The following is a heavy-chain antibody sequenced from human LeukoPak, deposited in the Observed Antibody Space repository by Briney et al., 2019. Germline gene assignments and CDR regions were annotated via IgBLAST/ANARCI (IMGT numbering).Heavy chain of an antibody. D-gene: IGHD3-22*01. CDR1: GGSFSGYY. CDR2: INHSGST. V-gene: IGHV4-34*01. CDR3: ARGQKYYYDSSGYGPNDY. J-gene: IGHJ4*02. Sequence: SETLSLTCAVYGGSFSGYYWSWIRQPPGKGLEWIGEINHSGSTRYNPSLKNRVTISIDTSKNQFSLKVSSVTAADTAVYYCARGQKYYYDSSGYGPNDYWGQGTLVTVSS.